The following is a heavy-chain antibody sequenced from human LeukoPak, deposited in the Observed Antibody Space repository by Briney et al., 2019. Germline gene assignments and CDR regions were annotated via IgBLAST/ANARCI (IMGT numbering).Heavy chain of an antibody. CDR1: GFAFSSYS. J-gene: IGHJ4*02. CDR3: ARGGTYYYDSSGYYPFFYFDY. D-gene: IGHD3-22*01. CDR2: MSYDGSTK. Sequence: PGRSLRLSCAASGFAFSSYSMHWVRQAPGRGLEWVALMSYDGSTKYYADSVKGRFTISRDNSKNTLYLQMNSLRAEDTAVYYCARGGTYYYDSSGYYPFFYFDYWGQGTLVTVSS. V-gene: IGHV3-30*01.